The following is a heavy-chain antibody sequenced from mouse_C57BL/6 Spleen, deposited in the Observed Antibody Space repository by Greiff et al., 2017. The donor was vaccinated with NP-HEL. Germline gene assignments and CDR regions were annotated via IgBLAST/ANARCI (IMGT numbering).Heavy chain of an antibody. CDR2: INPSNGGT. J-gene: IGHJ3*01. CDR1: GYTFTSYW. V-gene: IGHV1-53*01. CDR3: ARDYYGSSPWFAY. Sequence: VQLQQPGTELVKPGASVKLSCKASGYTFTSYWMHWVKQRPGQGLEWIGNINPSNGGTNYNEKFKSKATLTVDKSSSTAYMQLSSLTSEDSAVSYCARDYYGSSPWFAYWGQGTLVTVSA. D-gene: IGHD1-1*01.